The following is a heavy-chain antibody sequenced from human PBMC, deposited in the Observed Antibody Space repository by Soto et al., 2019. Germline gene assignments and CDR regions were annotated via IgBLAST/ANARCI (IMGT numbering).Heavy chain of an antibody. Sequence: PSETLSLTCTVSGGSISSGGYYWSWLRQHPGKGLEWIGYIYYSGTTYYNPSLQSRVTISVNTSKNHFSLKLSSVTAADTAVYYCARGYGSESLDYWGQGTLVTVSS. D-gene: IGHD3-10*01. J-gene: IGHJ4*02. CDR3: ARGYGSESLDY. CDR1: GGSISSGGYY. CDR2: IYYSGTT. V-gene: IGHV4-31*03.